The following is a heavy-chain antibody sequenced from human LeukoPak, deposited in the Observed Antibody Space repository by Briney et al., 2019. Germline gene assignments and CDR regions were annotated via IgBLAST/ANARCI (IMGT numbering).Heavy chain of an antibody. J-gene: IGHJ5*02. CDR2: IYHDGNT. CDR3: AGATTVTTRWFDP. Sequence: SETLSLTCTVSGYSVSSDYYWGWIRQPPGKGPEWIGSIYHDGNTYYNPSLKSRVTISVDTSKNQFSLKLTSMTAADTAVYYCAGATTVTTRWFDPWGQGTLVTVSS. V-gene: IGHV4-38-2*02. CDR1: GYSVSSDYY. D-gene: IGHD4-11*01.